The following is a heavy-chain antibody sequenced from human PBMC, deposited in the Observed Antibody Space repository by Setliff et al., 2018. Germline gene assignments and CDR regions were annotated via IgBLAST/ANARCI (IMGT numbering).Heavy chain of an antibody. CDR2: LQTYSGHT. V-gene: IGHV1-18*01. Sequence: GASVKVSCKSSGYTFTSYGVSWVRQAPGQGLEWMGWLQTYSGHTNYAQKFRGRATMTTDTSTRTAYLELRALTSDDTAVYYCATDVNQWDPTYMDVWGKGTTVTVS. CDR1: GYTFTSYG. J-gene: IGHJ6*03. CDR3: ATDVNQWDPTYMDV. D-gene: IGHD1-26*01.